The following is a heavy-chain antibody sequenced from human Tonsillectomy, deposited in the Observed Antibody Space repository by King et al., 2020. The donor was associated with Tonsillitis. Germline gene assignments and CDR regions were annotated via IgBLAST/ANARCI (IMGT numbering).Heavy chain of an antibody. V-gene: IGHV5-51*01. Sequence: VQLVESGAEVKKPGESLKISCKGSGYSFTNHWIGGVRQVPGKGLEWMGIIYPGDSDTRYSPSFQGQVTISADKSISATYLQWSSLKASDTAMYYCASRPDAFDIWGQGTMVTVSS. J-gene: IGHJ3*02. CDR3: ASRPDAFDI. CDR2: IYPGDSDT. CDR1: GYSFTNHW.